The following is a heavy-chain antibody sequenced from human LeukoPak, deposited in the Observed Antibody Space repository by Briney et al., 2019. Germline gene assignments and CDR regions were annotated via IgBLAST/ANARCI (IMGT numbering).Heavy chain of an antibody. V-gene: IGHV4-39*07. D-gene: IGHD6-13*01. Sequence: SETLSLTCTVSGGSISSSGYYWSWIRQPPGKGLEWIGEINHSGSTNYNPSLKSRVTISVDTSMNQFSLKLSSVTAADTAVYYCARERLDSSSWYVYYYGMDVWGQGTTVTVSS. CDR1: GGSISSSGYY. CDR3: ARERLDSSSWYVYYYGMDV. CDR2: INHSGST. J-gene: IGHJ6*02.